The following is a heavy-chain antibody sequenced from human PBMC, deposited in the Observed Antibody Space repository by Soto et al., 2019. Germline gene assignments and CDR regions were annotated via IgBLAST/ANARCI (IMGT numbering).Heavy chain of an antibody. Sequence: SGPTLVNPTETLTLTCTVSGFSLSNARMGVSWIRQPPGKALEWLAHIFSNDEKSYSTSLKSRLTISKDTSKSQVVLTMTNMDPVDTATYYCARIRTTVTTWYYYYGMDVWGQGTTVTVSS. CDR1: GFSLSNARMG. J-gene: IGHJ6*02. CDR3: ARIRTTVTTWYYYYGMDV. CDR2: IFSNDEK. V-gene: IGHV2-26*01. D-gene: IGHD4-17*01.